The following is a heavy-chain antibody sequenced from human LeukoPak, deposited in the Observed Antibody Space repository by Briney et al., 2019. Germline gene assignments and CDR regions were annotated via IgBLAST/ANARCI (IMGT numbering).Heavy chain of an antibody. Sequence: SETLSLTCTVSGYSIINTFYWGWIRQSPGKGLEWIGSIHHSGSRFESGSTHYNPSLKSRVTVSADTSKNQFTLTLRSVTAADTAVYFCARNVTSGFFNDWGLGILVTVS. CDR1: GYSIINTFY. CDR3: ARNVTSGFFND. V-gene: IGHV4-38-2*02. D-gene: IGHD2-2*01. J-gene: IGHJ1*01. CDR2: IHHSGSRFESGST.